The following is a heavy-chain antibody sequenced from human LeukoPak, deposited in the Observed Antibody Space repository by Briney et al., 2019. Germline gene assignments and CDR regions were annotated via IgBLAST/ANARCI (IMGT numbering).Heavy chain of an antibody. CDR2: IDPGDSDT. CDR3: ARLDAQLHTPLDY. Sequence: GESLEISCQVSGYSFTNYWIGWVRQMPGKGLEWMGSIDPGDSDTRYSPSFQGQVTISADKSISTAYLQWSSLKASDTAMYYCARLDAQLHTPLDYWGQGTLVTVSS. D-gene: IGHD2-2*01. CDR1: GYSFTNYW. J-gene: IGHJ4*02. V-gene: IGHV5-51*01.